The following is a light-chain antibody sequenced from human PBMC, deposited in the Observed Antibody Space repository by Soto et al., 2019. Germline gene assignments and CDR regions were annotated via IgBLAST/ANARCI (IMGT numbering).Light chain of an antibody. V-gene: IGKV1-5*01. J-gene: IGKJ1*01. CDR2: DAS. CDR1: QSISNR. Sequence: IQMTQSPSTLSASVGDRVTITFRASQSISNRLAWYQQKPGKAPKYLIYDASSLESGAPSRFSGSGSGTEFTLSISSLQPDDFATYYCQQYNSYPWTFAQGTKVDIK. CDR3: QQYNSYPWT.